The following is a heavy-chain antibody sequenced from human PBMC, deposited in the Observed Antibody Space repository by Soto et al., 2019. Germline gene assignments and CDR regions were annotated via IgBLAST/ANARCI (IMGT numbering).Heavy chain of an antibody. CDR1: GFPVSSNY. J-gene: IGHJ1*01. CDR2: IYSGGIT. CDR3: AREGYSYGSKHLQY. Sequence: EVQLVESGGGLIQPGGSLRLSCAASGFPVSSNYMNWVRQAPGNGLEWVSIIYSGGITYYADSVKGRFTISRDNSKTPEPLQKKNLRAEDTAVYFCAREGYSYGSKHLQYWGQGTLVTVSS. D-gene: IGHD5-18*01. V-gene: IGHV3-53*01.